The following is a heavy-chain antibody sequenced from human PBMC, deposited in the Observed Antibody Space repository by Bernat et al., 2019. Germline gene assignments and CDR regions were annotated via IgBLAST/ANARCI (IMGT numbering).Heavy chain of an antibody. CDR1: GFTLSRYA. Sequence: EVQLWESGGGLVQTGGSLRRSCAASGFTLSRYAVSWVRQAPGKGLEWGSTIRGSGGSPSYPYSVKCPFTISIDTSKPPLSLQMISLRAEDTAVYYCAPAGCGDPRCWGQGTLVTVSS. CDR3: APAGCGDPRC. CDR2: IRGSGGSP. D-gene: IGHD2-21*02. J-gene: IGHJ4*02. V-gene: IGHV3-23*01.